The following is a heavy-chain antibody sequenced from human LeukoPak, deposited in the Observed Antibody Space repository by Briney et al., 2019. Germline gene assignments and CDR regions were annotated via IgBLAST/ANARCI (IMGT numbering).Heavy chain of an antibody. J-gene: IGHJ5*02. Sequence: VASVKVSCKASRYTFTGYYMHWVRQAPGQGLEWMGWINPNSGGTNYAQKFQGRVTMTRDTSISTAYMELSRLRSDDTAVYYCARDCGRSDGHNWFDPWGQGTLVTVSS. V-gene: IGHV1-2*02. CDR3: ARDCGRSDGHNWFDP. CDR2: INPNSGGT. D-gene: IGHD3/OR15-3a*01. CDR1: RYTFTGYY.